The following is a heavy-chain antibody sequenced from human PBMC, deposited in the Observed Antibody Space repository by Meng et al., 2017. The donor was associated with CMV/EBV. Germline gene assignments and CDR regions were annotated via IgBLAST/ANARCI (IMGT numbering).Heavy chain of an antibody. CDR1: GFTVSSNY. Sequence: VQLVVSRGGWTQLGWAVILACAASGFTVSSNYMSWVRQAPGKGLEWVSVIYSGGSTYYADSVKGRFTISRDNSKNTLYLQMNSLRAEDTAVYYCARRGGADYWGQGTLVTVSS. D-gene: IGHD3-10*01. CDR3: ARRGGADY. J-gene: IGHJ4*02. CDR2: IYSGGST. V-gene: IGHV3-66*04.